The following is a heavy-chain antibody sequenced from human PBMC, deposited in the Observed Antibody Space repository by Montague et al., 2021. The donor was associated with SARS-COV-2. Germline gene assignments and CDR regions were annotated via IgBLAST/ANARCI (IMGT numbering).Heavy chain of an antibody. CDR3: ARLPYFYDSTHAFDI. CDR1: GGSISSSSYF. V-gene: IGHV4-39*01. CDR2: IYYSGGT. J-gene: IGHJ3*02. Sequence: SETLSLTCSVSGGSISSSSYFWGWIRQPPGKGLEWIGSIYYSGGTYSNSSLKSRVTISVVTSKNQFSLRLSSVTAADTAVCYCARLPYFYDSTHAFDIWGQGTMVTVSS. D-gene: IGHD3-22*01.